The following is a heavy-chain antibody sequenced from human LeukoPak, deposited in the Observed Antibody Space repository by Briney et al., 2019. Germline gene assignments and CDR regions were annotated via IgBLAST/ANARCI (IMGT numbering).Heavy chain of an antibody. CDR3: ASGFDSSGWYLGGY. D-gene: IGHD6-19*01. CDR1: GGSISGYY. CDR2: IYSCGSP. Sequence: SETLSLTCTVSGGSISGYYWSWIRQPPGKGVEWIGYIYSCGSPNYTPSLKSRVTISVDTSKNQFSLKLSSVTAADTAVYYCASGFDSSGWYLGGYWGQGTLVTVSS. V-gene: IGHV4-59*08. J-gene: IGHJ4*02.